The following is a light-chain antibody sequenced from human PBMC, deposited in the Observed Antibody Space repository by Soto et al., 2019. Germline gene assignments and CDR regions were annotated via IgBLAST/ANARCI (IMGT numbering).Light chain of an antibody. CDR2: GVT. V-gene: IGLV2-14*03. Sequence: QSVLTQPPCVSVSPGQSITISCTGNHNDIGTYDYVSWYQQHPGRAPRLLIHGVTTRPSGISGRFSASKSGLTASLTISGLQPEDEADYYCSSFTSNRIYVFGPGTKVTVL. CDR3: SSFTSNRIYV. J-gene: IGLJ1*01. CDR1: HNDIGTYDY.